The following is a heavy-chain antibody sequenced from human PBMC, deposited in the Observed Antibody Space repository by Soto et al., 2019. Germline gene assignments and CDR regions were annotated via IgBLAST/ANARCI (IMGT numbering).Heavy chain of an antibody. CDR2: TYYRSKWYN. J-gene: IGHJ4*02. CDR3: ARAPWRLYPFDX. CDR1: GDSVSSNSAA. D-gene: IGHD6-25*01. V-gene: IGHV6-1*01. Sequence: SQTLSLTCAISGDSVSSNSAAWNWIRQSPSRGLECLGSTYYRSKWYNDYAVSLKSRITINPDTSKNQFSLQLNSVTPEDTAVYYCARAPWRLYPFDXWGQGTLVTVSX.